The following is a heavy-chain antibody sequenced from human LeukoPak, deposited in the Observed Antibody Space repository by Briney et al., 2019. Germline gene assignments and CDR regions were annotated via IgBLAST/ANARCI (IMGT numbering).Heavy chain of an antibody. Sequence: GGSLRLSCAASGFTFSNYAMSWVRQAPGKGLEWVSGISGSGGSTDYADSVKGRFTVSRDNSKNTLYLQMSSLRAEDTAVYYCAKDKIRAGIYWGQGTLVTVSS. CDR2: ISGSGGST. J-gene: IGHJ4*02. V-gene: IGHV3-23*01. CDR3: AKDKIRAGIY. D-gene: IGHD3-10*01. CDR1: GFTFSNYA.